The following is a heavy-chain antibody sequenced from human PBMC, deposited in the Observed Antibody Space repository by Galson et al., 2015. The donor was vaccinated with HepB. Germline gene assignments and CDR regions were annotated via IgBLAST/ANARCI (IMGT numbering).Heavy chain of an antibody. CDR2: IIPIFGTA. D-gene: IGHD6-6*01. J-gene: IGHJ4*02. CDR3: AREKYVSSIAARFDEPTEEIED. V-gene: IGHV1-69*13. Sequence: SVKVSCKASGGTFSSYAISWVRQAPGQGLEWMGGIIPIFGTANYAQKFQGRVTITADESTSTAYMELSSLRSEDTAVYYCAREKYVSSIAARFDEPTEEIEDWGQGTLVTVSS. CDR1: GGTFSSYA.